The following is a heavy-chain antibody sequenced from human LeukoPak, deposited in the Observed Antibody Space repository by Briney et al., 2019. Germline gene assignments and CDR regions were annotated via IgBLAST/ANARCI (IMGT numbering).Heavy chain of an antibody. V-gene: IGHV3-23*01. D-gene: IGHD1-26*01. CDR2: ISGSGGST. CDR1: GFTFSNYA. Sequence: GGSLRLSCAASGFTFSNYAMSWVRQAPGKGLEWVSAISGSGGSTDYADSVEGRFTISRDNSKNTLYLQMNSLRAEDTAVYYCAKDPVGNYYYGMDVWGQGTTVTVSS. CDR3: AKDPVGNYYYGMDV. J-gene: IGHJ6*02.